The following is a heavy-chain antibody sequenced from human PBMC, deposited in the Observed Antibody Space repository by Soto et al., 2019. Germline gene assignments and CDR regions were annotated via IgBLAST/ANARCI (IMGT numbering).Heavy chain of an antibody. D-gene: IGHD6-6*01. CDR1: GYIFANDW. V-gene: IGHV5-51*01. CDR3: ARRVAAHPYFDF. CDR2: IFPGDSDT. J-gene: IGHJ4*02. Sequence: GESLKISCKGSGYIFANDWIAWVRQMPGKGLEWMGIIFPGDSDTRYSPSFQGQVAISADKSINTAYLQWSSLKASDTAVYYCARRVAAHPYFDFWGQGALVTVSS.